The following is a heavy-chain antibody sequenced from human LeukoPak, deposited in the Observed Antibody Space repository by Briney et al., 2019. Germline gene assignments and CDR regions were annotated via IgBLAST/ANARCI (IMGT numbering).Heavy chain of an antibody. CDR3: VKAAGCGSSCYIIDF. Sequence: PGGSLRLSCAASGFTFSTYSMNWVRQAPGKGLEWVSIIYSGDRTYYADSVKGRFTISRDNSKNTLYLQMSSLRAEDTAVYYCVKAAGCGSSCYIIDFWGQGTLVTVSS. V-gene: IGHV3-66*02. J-gene: IGHJ4*02. CDR2: IYSGDRT. CDR1: GFTFSTYS. D-gene: IGHD2-15*01.